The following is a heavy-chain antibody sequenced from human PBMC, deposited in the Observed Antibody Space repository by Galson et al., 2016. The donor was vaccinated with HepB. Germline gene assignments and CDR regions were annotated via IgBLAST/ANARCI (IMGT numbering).Heavy chain of an antibody. CDR2: INPDGSQT. CDR3: TRYYDILTGYYASDY. J-gene: IGHJ4*02. CDR1: GFTFSTYT. D-gene: IGHD3-9*01. V-gene: IGHV3-7*01. Sequence: SLRLSCAASGFTFSTYTLNWVRQPPGKGPEWVANINPDGSQTYYVDSVKGRFNISKDNAKNSLYLRMNSLRADDTAVYYCTRYYDILTGYYASDYWGQGTLVTVSS.